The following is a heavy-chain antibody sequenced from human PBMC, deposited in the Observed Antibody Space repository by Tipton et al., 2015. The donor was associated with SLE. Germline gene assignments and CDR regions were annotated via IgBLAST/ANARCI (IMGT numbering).Heavy chain of an antibody. V-gene: IGHV4-59*12. CDR2: VFFSGTT. Sequence: TLSLTCTVSGGSFSKYYWNWIRQTPGKGLEWIGYVFFSGTTNYNPSLQSRVAISVDTSRNQFSLKLSSVTAADTAVYYCAREGWGFSYYFDSWGQGTLVTVSS. CDR1: GGSFSKYY. D-gene: IGHD7-27*01. J-gene: IGHJ4*02. CDR3: AREGWGFSYYFDS.